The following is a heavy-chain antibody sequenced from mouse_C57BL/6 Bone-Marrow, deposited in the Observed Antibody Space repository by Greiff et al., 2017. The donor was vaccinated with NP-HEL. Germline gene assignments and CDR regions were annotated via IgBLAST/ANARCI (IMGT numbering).Heavy chain of an antibody. V-gene: IGHV1-75*01. J-gene: IGHJ4*01. Sequence: QVQLQQSGPELVKPGASVKISCKASGYTFTDYYINWVKQRPGQGLEWIGWIFPGSGSTYYNEKFKGKATLTVDKSSSTAYMLLSSLTSEDSAVYFCASPNYYGSSYEYYAMDYWGQGTSVTVSS. CDR3: ASPNYYGSSYEYYAMDY. CDR2: IFPGSGST. CDR1: GYTFTDYY. D-gene: IGHD1-1*01.